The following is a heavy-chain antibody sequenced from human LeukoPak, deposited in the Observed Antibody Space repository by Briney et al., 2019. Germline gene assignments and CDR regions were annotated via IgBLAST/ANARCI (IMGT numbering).Heavy chain of an antibody. D-gene: IGHD3-22*01. CDR2: ISAYNGNT. J-gene: IGHJ3*02. V-gene: IGHV1-18*01. Sequence: ASVKVSCKASGYTFTSYGISWVRQAPGQGLEWMGWISAYNGNTNYAQKLQGRVTMTTDTSTSTAYMELRSLRSDDTAVYYCARDKQPAPDYYDSSGPPDAFDIWGQGTMVTVSS. CDR1: GYTFTSYG. CDR3: ARDKQPAPDYYDSSGPPDAFDI.